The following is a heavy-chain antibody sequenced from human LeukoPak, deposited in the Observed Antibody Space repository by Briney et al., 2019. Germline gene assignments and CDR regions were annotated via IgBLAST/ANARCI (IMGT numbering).Heavy chain of an antibody. CDR3: ATMVRGVSNWFDP. J-gene: IGHJ5*02. V-gene: IGHV4-59*03. CDR2: IYYSGST. CDR1: GGSISSYY. Sequence: SETLSLTCTVSGGSISSYYWSWIRQPPGKGLGWIGYIYYSGSTNYNPSLKSRVTISLDTSNNQVSLKLTSVTAADTAVYYCATMVRGVSNWFDPWGQGTLVTVSS. D-gene: IGHD3-10*01.